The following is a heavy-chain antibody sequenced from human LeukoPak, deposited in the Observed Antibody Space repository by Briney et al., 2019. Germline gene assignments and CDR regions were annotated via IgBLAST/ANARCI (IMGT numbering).Heavy chain of an antibody. J-gene: IGHJ5*02. Sequence: SEILSLTCAVYGGSFSGYYWSWIRQPPGKGLEWIGEINHSGSTNYNPSLKSRVTISVDTSKNQFSLKLSSVTAADTAVYYCARELVKANWFDPWGQGTLVTVSS. CDR3: ARELVKANWFDP. D-gene: IGHD1-1*01. CDR2: INHSGST. CDR1: GGSFSGYY. V-gene: IGHV4-34*01.